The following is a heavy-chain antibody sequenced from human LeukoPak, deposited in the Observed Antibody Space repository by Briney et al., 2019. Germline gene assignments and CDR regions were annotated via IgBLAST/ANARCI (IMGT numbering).Heavy chain of an antibody. J-gene: IGHJ4*02. CDR3: ARGGFSGYSYVDY. CDR1: GFTFSSYA. Sequence: GGSLRLSCAASGFTFSSYAMNWVRQVPGKGLEWVSYISSSSPTIYYADSVKGRFTISRDNAKNSLYLQMNSLRAEDTAVYYCARGGFSGYSYVDYWGQGTLVTVSS. CDR2: ISSSSPTI. V-gene: IGHV3-48*01. D-gene: IGHD5-18*01.